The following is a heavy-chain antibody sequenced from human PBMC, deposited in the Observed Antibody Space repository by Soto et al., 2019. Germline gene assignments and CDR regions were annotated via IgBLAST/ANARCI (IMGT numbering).Heavy chain of an antibody. CDR2: IYYSGST. CDR1: GGSISSGGYY. Sequence: QVQLQESGPGLVKPSQTLSLTCTVSGGSISSGGYYWSWIRQHPGKGLEWIGYIYYSGSTYYNPSLNSRVTIAVDTSKNQFSLKLSSVTAADTAVYYCARVLRSYTAMVRFDYWGQGTLVTVSS. J-gene: IGHJ4*02. D-gene: IGHD5-18*01. CDR3: ARVLRSYTAMVRFDY. V-gene: IGHV4-31*03.